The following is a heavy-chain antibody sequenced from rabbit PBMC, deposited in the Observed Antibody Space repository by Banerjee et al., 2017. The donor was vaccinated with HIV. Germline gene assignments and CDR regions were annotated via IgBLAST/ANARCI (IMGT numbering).Heavy chain of an antibody. V-gene: IGHV1S7*01. D-gene: IGHD2-1*01. J-gene: IGHJ4*01. CDR1: GFDFSYYY. Sequence: QLVESGGGLVQPGGSLKLSCKASGFDFSYYYMSWVRQAPGKGLEWIGYIDPVFGGTYYATWVNGRFTISSHNAQNTLYLQLNSLTAADTATYFCARGPNSYDDYGDDFALWGPGTLVTVS. CDR2: IDPVFGGT. CDR3: ARGPNSYDDYGDDFAL.